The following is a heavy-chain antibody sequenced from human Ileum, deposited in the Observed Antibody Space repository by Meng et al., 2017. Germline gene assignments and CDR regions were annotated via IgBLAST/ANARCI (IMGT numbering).Heavy chain of an antibody. CDR3: AHSSSSSSFGFDY. D-gene: IGHD6-6*01. CDR2: IYYSGGT. J-gene: IGHJ4*02. CDR1: GGSISSSNYF. Sequence: GSLRFSCTVSGGSISSSNYFWGWIRQPPGKGLEWIGYIYYSGGTTYSPSLNSRVTISIDTAKNQVSLKVSSVTAADTAVYYCAHSSSSSSFGFDYWGQGTLVTVSS. V-gene: IGHV4-61*05.